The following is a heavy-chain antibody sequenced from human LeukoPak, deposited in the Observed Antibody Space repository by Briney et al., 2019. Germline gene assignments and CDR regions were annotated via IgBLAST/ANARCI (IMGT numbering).Heavy chain of an antibody. J-gene: IGHJ3*02. V-gene: IGHV4-59*01. CDR1: GGSISSYY. Sequence: SETLSLTCTVSGGSISSYYWSWIRQPPGKGLEWIGHIYYSGSTNYNPSLKSRVTISVDTSKNQFSLKLSSVTAADTAVYYCAGREVVTAIRDAFDIWGQGTMVTVSS. CDR3: AGREVVTAIRDAFDI. CDR2: IYYSGST. D-gene: IGHD2-21*02.